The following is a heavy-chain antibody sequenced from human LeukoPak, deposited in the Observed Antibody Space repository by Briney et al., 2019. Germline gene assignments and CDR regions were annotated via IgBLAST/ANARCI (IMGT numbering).Heavy chain of an antibody. D-gene: IGHD6-13*01. CDR3: ARGYSSSWYVWSWFDP. CDR1: GGSISSYY. CDR2: INHSGST. Sequence: SETLSLTCTVSGGSISSYYWSWIRQPPGKGLEWIGEINHSGSTNYNPSLKSRVTISVDTSKNQFSLKLSSVTAADTAVYYCARGYSSSWYVWSWFDPWGQGTLVTVSS. V-gene: IGHV4-34*01. J-gene: IGHJ5*02.